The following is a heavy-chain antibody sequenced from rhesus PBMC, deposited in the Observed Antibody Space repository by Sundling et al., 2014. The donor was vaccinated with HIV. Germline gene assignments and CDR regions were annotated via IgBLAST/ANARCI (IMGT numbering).Heavy chain of an antibody. V-gene: IGHV3-183*02. CDR1: GFTFGDYG. CDR2: ISYTGKTV. D-gene: IGHD3-34*01. CDR3: TRARQGGWPDTYYFVL. J-gene: IGHJ4*01. Sequence: EVQLVESGGGLVQPGGSLRLSCAGSGFTFGDYGMHWVRQAPGKGLKWVSSISYTGKTVYYADSVKGRFTVSRDNAKNSLSLQMSSLRAEDTAVYYCTRARQGGWPDTYYFVLLGPREVLVTVSS.